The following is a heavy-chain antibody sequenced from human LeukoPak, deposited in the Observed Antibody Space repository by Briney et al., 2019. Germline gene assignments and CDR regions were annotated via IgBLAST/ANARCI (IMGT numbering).Heavy chain of an antibody. Sequence: GGSLKLSCAASGFTFSSYWMTWVRQAPGKGLEWVATIKHDGSEDYYVDSVKGRFTISRDNAKSSMWLQMSSLRAEDTAVYYCGRDQTRFYWGQGSLVTVSS. CDR3: GRDQTRFY. CDR1: GFTFSSYW. J-gene: IGHJ4*02. V-gene: IGHV3-7*01. CDR2: IKHDGSED.